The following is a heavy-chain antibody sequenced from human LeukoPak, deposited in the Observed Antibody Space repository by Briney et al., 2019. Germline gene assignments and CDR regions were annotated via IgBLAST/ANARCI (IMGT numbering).Heavy chain of an antibody. Sequence: SETLSLTCAVYGGSFSGYYWSWIRQPPGKGLEWIREINHSGSTNYNPSLKRRVTISVDTSKNQFSLKLSSVTAADTAVYYCSTQWLVSDAFDIWGQGTMVTVSS. CDR2: INHSGST. CDR3: STQWLVSDAFDI. J-gene: IGHJ3*02. D-gene: IGHD6-19*01. CDR1: GGSFSGYY. V-gene: IGHV4-34*01.